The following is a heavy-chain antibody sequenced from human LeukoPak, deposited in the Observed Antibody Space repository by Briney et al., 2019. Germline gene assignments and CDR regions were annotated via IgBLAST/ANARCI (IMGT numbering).Heavy chain of an antibody. J-gene: IGHJ6*02. CDR2: ISAYNGNT. D-gene: IGHD3-9*01. CDR3: ARYRDDILTGYYNPYYYYGMDV. Sequence: ASVKVSCKASGYTFTSYGISWVRQAPGQGLEWMGWISAYNGNTNYAQKLQGRVTMTTDTSTSTAYMELRSLRSDDTAVYYCARYRDDILTGYYNPYYYYGMDVWGQGPTVTVSS. V-gene: IGHV1-18*01. CDR1: GYTFTSYG.